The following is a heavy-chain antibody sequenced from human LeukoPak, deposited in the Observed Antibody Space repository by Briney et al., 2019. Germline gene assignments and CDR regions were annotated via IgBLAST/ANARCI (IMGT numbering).Heavy chain of an antibody. V-gene: IGHV4-34*01. CDR1: GGSFSGYY. D-gene: IGHD3-22*01. Sequence: PSETLSLTCAVYGGSFSGYYWTWIRQTPEKGLEWIGEMNPSGSANYNPSLKSRVTISVDTSKNQFSLELSSVTAADTAVYYCARGRQDVTMIVVVMTAVSYYLDVWGKGTTVTVS. J-gene: IGHJ6*03. CDR2: MNPSGSA. CDR3: ARGRQDVTMIVVVMTAVSYYLDV.